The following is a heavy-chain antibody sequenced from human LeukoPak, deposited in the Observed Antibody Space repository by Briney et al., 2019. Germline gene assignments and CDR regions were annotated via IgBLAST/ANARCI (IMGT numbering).Heavy chain of an antibody. CDR1: GYTFTSYY. V-gene: IGHV1-46*01. J-gene: IGHJ4*02. D-gene: IGHD3-22*01. Sequence: ASVTVSFKASGYTFTSYYMHWVRQAPGQGLEWMGIINPSGGSTSYAQKFQGRVTMTRDTSTSTVYMELSSLRSEDTAVYYCARDSSGYYAFDYWGQGTLVTVSS. CDR2: INPSGGST. CDR3: ARDSSGYYAFDY.